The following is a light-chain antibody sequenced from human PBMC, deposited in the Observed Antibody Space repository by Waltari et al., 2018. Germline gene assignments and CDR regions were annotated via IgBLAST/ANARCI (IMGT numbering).Light chain of an antibody. CDR2: YRSDSTN. J-gene: IGLJ3*02. Sequence: AVLTQPASLSASPGASVSLTSTLRRGFSVGTYQIYCSQQRPGSPPQFLVKYRSDSTNERGSGVPSRFSGSRDTSANAGILLISGLQSEDEADYYCMILHNNAVVFGGGTRLTVL. V-gene: IGLV5-45*01. CDR3: MILHNNAVV. CDR1: RGFSVGTYQ.